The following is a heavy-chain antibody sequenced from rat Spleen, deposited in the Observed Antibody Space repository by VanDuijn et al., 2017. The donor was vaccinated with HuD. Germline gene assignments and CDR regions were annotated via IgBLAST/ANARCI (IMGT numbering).Heavy chain of an antibody. Sequence: QVQLKESGPGLVQPSQTLSLTCTVSGLSLTSNSVSWIRQPPGKGLEWMGGIWGDGSTNYNSTLKSRLSISRDTSKSQVFLKMSSLQTDDTAMYFCASQYYYDGYYRDYWGQGVMVTVSS. V-gene: IGHV2-47*01. CDR1: GLSLTSNS. J-gene: IGHJ2*01. D-gene: IGHD1-12*03. CDR2: IWGDGST. CDR3: ASQYYYDGYYRDY.